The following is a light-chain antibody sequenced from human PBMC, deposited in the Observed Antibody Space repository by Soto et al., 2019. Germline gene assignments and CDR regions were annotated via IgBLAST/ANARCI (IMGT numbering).Light chain of an antibody. J-gene: IGKJ5*01. CDR3: QQYGGSPIT. CDR2: GAS. CDR1: QSVSRR. V-gene: IGKV3-20*01. Sequence: EVVLTQSPGTLSLSPGGRANLSCMASQSVSRRLAWYQQRPGQSPRLLISGASMRDSGVPVRFIGSGSGTDFTLTITRLEPEDFAVYYCQQYGGSPITFGLGTRLEI.